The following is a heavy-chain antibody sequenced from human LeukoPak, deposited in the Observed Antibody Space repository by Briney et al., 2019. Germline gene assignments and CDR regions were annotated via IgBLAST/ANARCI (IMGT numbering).Heavy chain of an antibody. Sequence: GGSLRLSCAASGFTFSAYSMSWVRQAPGRGLEWVSSISGSGDTTYFADSVRGRFTISRDNSKNILYLQMNSLRAEDTAVYYCARDQSYGSGSYCDYWGQGTLVTVSS. CDR1: GFTFSAYS. D-gene: IGHD3-10*01. CDR3: ARDQSYGSGSYCDY. V-gene: IGHV3-23*01. CDR2: ISGSGDTT. J-gene: IGHJ4*02.